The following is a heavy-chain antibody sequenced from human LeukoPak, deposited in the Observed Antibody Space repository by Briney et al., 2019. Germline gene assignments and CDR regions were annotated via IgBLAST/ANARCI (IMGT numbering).Heavy chain of an antibody. Sequence: PGGSLRLSCAASGFTFSSYSMNWVRQAPGKGQEWVSSISSSSGYIYYADSVKGRFTISRDNAKNSLYLQMNSLRAEDTAVYYCARVRGNWNDLYFDYWGQGTLVTVSS. CDR2: ISSSSGYI. D-gene: IGHD1-1*01. V-gene: IGHV3-21*01. CDR1: GFTFSSYS. J-gene: IGHJ4*02. CDR3: ARVRGNWNDLYFDY.